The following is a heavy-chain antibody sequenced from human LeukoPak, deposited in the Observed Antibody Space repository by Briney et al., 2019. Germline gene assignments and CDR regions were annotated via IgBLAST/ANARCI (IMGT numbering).Heavy chain of an antibody. D-gene: IGHD1-14*01. CDR2: IYHSGGT. CDR1: GGSISSYY. J-gene: IGHJ4*02. CDR3: ARGRDHLDY. Sequence: SETLSLTCTVSGGSISSYYWSWIRQPPGKGLEWIGYIYHSGGTCYNPSLKSRVTISVDRSKNQFSLKLSSATAADTAVYYCARGRDHLDYWGQGTLVTVSS. V-gene: IGHV4-59*12.